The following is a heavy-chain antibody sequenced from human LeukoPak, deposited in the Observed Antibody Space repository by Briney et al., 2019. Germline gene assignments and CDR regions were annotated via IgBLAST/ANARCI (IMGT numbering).Heavy chain of an antibody. Sequence: GASVKVSCKASGYTFTSYGISWVRQAPGQGLEWMGRIIPILGIANYAQKFQGRVTITADKSTSTAYMELSSLRSEDTAVYYCASLYYYDSSGYYGGNYFDYWGRGTLVTVSS. CDR1: GYTFTSYG. D-gene: IGHD3-22*01. CDR3: ASLYYYDSSGYYGGNYFDY. CDR2: IIPILGIA. J-gene: IGHJ4*02. V-gene: IGHV1-69*04.